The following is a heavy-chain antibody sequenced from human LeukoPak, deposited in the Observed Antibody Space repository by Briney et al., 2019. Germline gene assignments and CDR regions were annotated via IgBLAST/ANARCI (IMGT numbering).Heavy chain of an antibody. D-gene: IGHD4-17*01. V-gene: IGHV3-33*01. CDR2: IWYDGSDK. Sequence: GGSLRLSCAASGFTFSSNGMHWVRQAPGKGLEWVAVIWYDGSDKYYADSVKGRFTITRDNSKNTLYLQMNSLRAEDTAVYYCAVVYGDYNPGAFDIWGQGTMVTVSS. CDR3: AVVYGDYNPGAFDI. CDR1: GFTFSSNG. J-gene: IGHJ3*02.